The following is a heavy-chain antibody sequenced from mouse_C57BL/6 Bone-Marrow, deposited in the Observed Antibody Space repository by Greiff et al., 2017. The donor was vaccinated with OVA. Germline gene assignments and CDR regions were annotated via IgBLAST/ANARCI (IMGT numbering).Heavy chain of an antibody. J-gene: IGHJ2*01. D-gene: IGHD1-1*01. CDR1: GFTFSSYG. Sequence: EVKLMESGGDLVKPGGSLKLSCAASGFTFSSYGMSWVRQTPDKRLEWVATISSGGSYTYYPDSVKGRFTISRDNAKNTLYLQMSSLKSEDTAMYYCARHGDYYGSSLDYWGQGTTLTVSS. CDR3: ARHGDYYGSSLDY. V-gene: IGHV5-6*01. CDR2: ISSGGSYT.